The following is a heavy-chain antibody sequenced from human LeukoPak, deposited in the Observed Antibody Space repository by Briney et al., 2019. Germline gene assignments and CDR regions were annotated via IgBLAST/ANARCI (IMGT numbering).Heavy chain of an antibody. CDR3: AREIERWFDP. CDR1: GFTFSSYA. Sequence: GGSLRLSCAASGFTFSSYAMHWVRQAPGKGLEWVAVISFDGGNKYYADSVKGRFTISRDNSKNTLRLQMNSLRVEDTAVYYCAREIERWFDPWGQGTLVTVSS. J-gene: IGHJ5*02. D-gene: IGHD5-24*01. V-gene: IGHV3-30-3*01. CDR2: ISFDGGNK.